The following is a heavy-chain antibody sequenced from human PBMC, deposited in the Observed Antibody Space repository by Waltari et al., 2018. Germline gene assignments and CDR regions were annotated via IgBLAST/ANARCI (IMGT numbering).Heavy chain of an antibody. J-gene: IGHJ4*02. CDR1: GDSVTNNFL. CDR3: ARDRGRGLYLDT. CDR2: IHGRGTT. Sequence: QLQLQQSGPGLVKPSEALFLTCTVSGDSVTNNFLWNWVRQTPGKGLEWIGQIHGRGTTPYNPSLESRVTVSLDTSNNQVSLKLSSATAADTAIYYCARDRGRGLYLDTWGQGTLVTVSP. V-gene: IGHV4-4*02. D-gene: IGHD2-15*01.